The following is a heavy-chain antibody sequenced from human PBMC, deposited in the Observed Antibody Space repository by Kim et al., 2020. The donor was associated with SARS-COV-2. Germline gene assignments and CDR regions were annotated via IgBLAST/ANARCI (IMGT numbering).Heavy chain of an antibody. V-gene: IGHV4-59*01. CDR3: AREGPDTAMVTAAFDI. CDR2: IYYSGST. D-gene: IGHD5-18*01. CDR1: GGSISSYY. J-gene: IGHJ3*02. Sequence: SETLSLTCTVSGGSISSYYWSWIRQPPGKGLEWIGYIYYSGSTNYNPSLKSRVTISVDTSKNQFSLKLSSVTAADTAVYYCAREGPDTAMVTAAFDIWGQGTMVTVSS.